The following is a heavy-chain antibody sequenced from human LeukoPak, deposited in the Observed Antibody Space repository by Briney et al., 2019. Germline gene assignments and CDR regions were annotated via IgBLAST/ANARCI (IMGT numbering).Heavy chain of an antibody. Sequence: GGSLRLSCAASGFTFSRYWMSWVRQAPGKGLEWVANIKQDGSEKYYVDSVKGRFTISRDNAKNSPYLQMNSLRAEDTAVYYCARAHYSSGSYLYYFDYWGQGTLVTVSS. J-gene: IGHJ4*02. CDR3: ARAHYSSGSYLYYFDY. D-gene: IGHD3-10*01. CDR1: GFTFSRYW. V-gene: IGHV3-7*01. CDR2: IKQDGSEK.